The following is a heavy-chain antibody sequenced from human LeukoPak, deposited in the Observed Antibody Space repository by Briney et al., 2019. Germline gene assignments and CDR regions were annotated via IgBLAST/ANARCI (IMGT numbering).Heavy chain of an antibody. CDR2: ISSSGSTI. V-gene: IGHV3-11*01. CDR1: GFTFSDYY. D-gene: IGHD3-9*01. Sequence: GGSLRLSCAASGFTFSDYYMSWIRQAPGKGLEWVSYISSSGSTIYYADSVKGRFTISRDNAKNSLYLQMNSLRAEDTAVYYCARDREIFSDQDAFDIWGQGTMVTVSS. J-gene: IGHJ3*02. CDR3: ARDREIFSDQDAFDI.